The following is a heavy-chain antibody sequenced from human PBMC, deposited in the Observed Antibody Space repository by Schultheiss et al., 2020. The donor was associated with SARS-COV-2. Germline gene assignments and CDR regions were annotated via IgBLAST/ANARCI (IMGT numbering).Heavy chain of an antibody. V-gene: IGHV4-39*07. CDR2: MFYTDNT. J-gene: IGHJ4*02. CDR3: ARGFDY. CDR1: GGSISRSGYY. Sequence: SETLSLTCTVSGGSISRSGYYWGWIRQSPGKGLEWIGSMFYTDNTYYNPPLKSRVTISADTSKNQFSLKLSSVTAADTAVYYCARGFDYWGQGTLVTVSS.